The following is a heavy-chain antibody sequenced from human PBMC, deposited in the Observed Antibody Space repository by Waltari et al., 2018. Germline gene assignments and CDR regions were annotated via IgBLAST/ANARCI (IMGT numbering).Heavy chain of an antibody. J-gene: IGHJ4*02. CDR3: ARLVRFGDYTDY. V-gene: IGHV4-39*07. CDR1: GGSISSSSYY. CDR2: IYYSGST. Sequence: QLQLQESGPGLVKPSETLSLTCTVPGGSISSSSYYWGWIRQPPGKGLEWIGSIYYSGSTYYNPSLKSRVTISVDTSKNQFSLKLSSVTAADTAVYYCARLVRFGDYTDYWGQGTLVTVSS. D-gene: IGHD3-10*01.